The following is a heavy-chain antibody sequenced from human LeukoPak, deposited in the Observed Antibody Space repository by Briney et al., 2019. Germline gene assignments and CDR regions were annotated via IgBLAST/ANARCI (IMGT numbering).Heavy chain of an antibody. Sequence: GGSLRLSCAASGFTSSDYYMSWIRQAPGKGLEWVSYISSSGSTIYYADSVKGRFTISRDNAKNSLYLQMNSLRAEDTAVYYCARDLSVAGTRSNAFDIWGQGTMVTVSS. J-gene: IGHJ3*02. D-gene: IGHD6-19*01. CDR1: GFTSSDYY. V-gene: IGHV3-11*04. CDR2: ISSSGSTI. CDR3: ARDLSVAGTRSNAFDI.